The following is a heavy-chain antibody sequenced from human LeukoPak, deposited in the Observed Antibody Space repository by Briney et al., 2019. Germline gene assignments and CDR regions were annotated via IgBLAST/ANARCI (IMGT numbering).Heavy chain of an antibody. Sequence: PGGSLRLSCAASGFMFSSYAMSWVRQAPGKGLEWASSISGGGSNTYFADSVKGRFSVSRDNSKNTLYLQMNSLRAEDTATYYCAKGCRSANCDEGRWFDPWGQGTLVIVSS. J-gene: IGHJ5*02. CDR2: ISGGGSNT. CDR3: AKGCRSANCDEGRWFDP. CDR1: GFMFSSYA. D-gene: IGHD2-2*01. V-gene: IGHV3-23*01.